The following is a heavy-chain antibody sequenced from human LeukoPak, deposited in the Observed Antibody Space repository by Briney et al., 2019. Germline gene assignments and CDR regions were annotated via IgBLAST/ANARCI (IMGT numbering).Heavy chain of an antibody. D-gene: IGHD3-10*02. J-gene: IGHJ6*04. CDR3: AELGITMIGGV. V-gene: IGHV3-74*01. Sequence: GGSLRLSCAASEFTFSSYWMHWVRQAPGKGLVWVSRINSDGSSTSYAGSVKGRFTISRDNAKNTLYLQMNSLRAEDTAVYYCAELGITMIGGVWGKGTTVTISS. CDR2: INSDGSST. CDR1: EFTFSSYW.